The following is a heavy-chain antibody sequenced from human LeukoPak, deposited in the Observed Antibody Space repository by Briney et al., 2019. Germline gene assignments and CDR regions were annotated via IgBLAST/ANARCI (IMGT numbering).Heavy chain of an antibody. CDR1: GFTSGDYA. CDR3: TKYSGRIDY. D-gene: IGHD5-18*01. J-gene: IGHJ4*02. CDR2: IRSKAYGGTT. V-gene: IGHV3-49*03. Sequence: SGGSLRLSCTSSGFTSGDYAMSWFRQAPGKGLEWVAFIRSKAYGGTTEYAASVKGRFTISRDDSKSIAYLQMNSLKTEDTAVYYCTKYSGRIDYWGQGTLVTVSS.